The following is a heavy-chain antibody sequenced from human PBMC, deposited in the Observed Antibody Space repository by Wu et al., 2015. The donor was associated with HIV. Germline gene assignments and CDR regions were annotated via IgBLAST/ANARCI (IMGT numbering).Heavy chain of an antibody. J-gene: IGHJ5*02. CDR1: GGTFSSFS. CDR2: IIPLFGSA. V-gene: IGHV1-69*05. CDR3: TRDRISDNWFDP. Sequence: QVHLVQSGAEVKKPGSSVKVSCKASGGTFSSFSVSWVRQAPGQGLEWMGGIIPLFGSAHSAQKFQDRVTVTTDDYMATVYMELNSLTSEDTAIYYCTRDRISDNWFDPWGQGTLVTVSS. D-gene: IGHD6-25*01.